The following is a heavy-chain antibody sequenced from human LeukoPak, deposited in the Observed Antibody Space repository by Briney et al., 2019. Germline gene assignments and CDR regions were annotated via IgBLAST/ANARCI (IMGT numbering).Heavy chain of an antibody. CDR2: MDPNSGNT. J-gene: IGHJ4*02. Sequence: ASVKVSCKASGHTFTSYDINRVRQATGQGLEWMGWMDPNSGNTGYAQKYQGRVTMTRNTSISTAYMELSSLRSEDTAVYYCARAKTIFGVVPLGYWGQGTLVTVSS. D-gene: IGHD3-3*01. CDR3: ARAKTIFGVVPLGY. CDR1: GHTFTSYD. V-gene: IGHV1-8*01.